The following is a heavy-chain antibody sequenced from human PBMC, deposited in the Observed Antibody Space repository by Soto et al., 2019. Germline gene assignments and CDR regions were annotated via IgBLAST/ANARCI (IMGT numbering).Heavy chain of an antibody. CDR1: GFTFSSYS. V-gene: IGHV3-21*01. CDR2: ISSSSSYI. J-gene: IGHJ6*02. Sequence: GGSLRLSCAASGFTFSSYSMNWVRQAPGKGLEWVSSISSSSSYIYYADKVKGRFTISRDNAKNSLYLQMNSLRAEDTAVYYCARVGVIAAGYGMDVWGQGTTVTVSS. D-gene: IGHD6-25*01. CDR3: ARVGVIAAGYGMDV.